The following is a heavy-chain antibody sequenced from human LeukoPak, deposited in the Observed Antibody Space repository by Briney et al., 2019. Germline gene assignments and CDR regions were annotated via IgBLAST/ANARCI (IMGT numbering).Heavy chain of an antibody. D-gene: IGHD5-18*01. V-gene: IGHV3-11*05. J-gene: IGHJ4*02. CDR3: AREAQRTAMAYSDY. CDR1: GFTSSDYY. CDR2: ISSSSSYT. Sequence: GGSLRLSCAASGFTSSDYYMSWIRQAPGKGLEWVSYISSSSSYTNYADSVKGRFTISRDNAKNSLYLQMNSLRAEDTAVYYCAREAQRTAMAYSDYWGQGTLVTVSS.